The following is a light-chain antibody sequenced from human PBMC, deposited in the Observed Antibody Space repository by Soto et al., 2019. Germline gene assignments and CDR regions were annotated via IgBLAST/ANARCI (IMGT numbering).Light chain of an antibody. Sequence: DIVMTQSPDSLAVSLGERATINCKSSQSILYTSNNKNFLAWYQQKPGQPPKSLIYWASTRESGVPARFSGSGSGTEFTLTISSLQAEDVAVYYCQQYYSSPYTFGQGTRLEIK. CDR1: QSILYTSNNKNF. J-gene: IGKJ2*01. CDR2: WAS. V-gene: IGKV4-1*01. CDR3: QQYYSSPYT.